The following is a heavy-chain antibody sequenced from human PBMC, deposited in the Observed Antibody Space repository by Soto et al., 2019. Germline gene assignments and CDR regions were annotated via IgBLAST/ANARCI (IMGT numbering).Heavy chain of an antibody. J-gene: IGHJ6*02. V-gene: IGHV3-23*01. CDR2: ISGSGGST. Sequence: GIYRLPCTASEFTFSSSAKSLDRQAPGKGLEWVSAISGSGGSTYYADSVKGRFTISRDNSKNTLYLQMNSLRAEDTAVYYCAKANGDPLYYYYGMDVWGQGT. CDR1: EFTFSSSA. D-gene: IGHD4-17*01. CDR3: AKANGDPLYYYYGMDV.